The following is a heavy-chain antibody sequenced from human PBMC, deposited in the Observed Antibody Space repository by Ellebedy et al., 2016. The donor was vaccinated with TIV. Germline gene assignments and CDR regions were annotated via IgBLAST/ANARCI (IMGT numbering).Heavy chain of an antibody. J-gene: IGHJ6*03. D-gene: IGHD5-12*01. CDR1: GGSFSGYY. CDR3: ARAARWYSGYSHYYYYYYMDV. CDR2: INHSGST. Sequence: SETLSLTXAVYGGSFSGYYWSWIRQPPGKGLEWIGEINHSGSTNYNPSLKSRVTISVDTSKNQFSLKLSSVTAADTAVYYCARAARWYSGYSHYYYYYYMDVWGKGTTVTVSS. V-gene: IGHV4-34*01.